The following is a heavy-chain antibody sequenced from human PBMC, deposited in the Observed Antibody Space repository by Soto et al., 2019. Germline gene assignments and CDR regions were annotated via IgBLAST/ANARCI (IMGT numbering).Heavy chain of an antibody. V-gene: IGHV3-48*02. D-gene: IGHD3-3*01. CDR2: ISSSSSTI. J-gene: IGHJ6*02. CDR3: ARGDLTIPNYYGMDV. Sequence: GGSLRLSCAASGFTFSSYSMNWVRQAPGKGLEWVSYISSSSSTIYYADSVKGRFTISRDNAKNSLYLQMNSLRDEDTAVYYCARGDLTIPNYYGMDVWGQGTTVTVSS. CDR1: GFTFSSYS.